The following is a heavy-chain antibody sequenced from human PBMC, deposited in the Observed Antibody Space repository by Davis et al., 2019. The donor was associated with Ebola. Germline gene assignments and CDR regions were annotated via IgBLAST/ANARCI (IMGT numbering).Heavy chain of an antibody. Sequence: SETLSLTCTVSGGSISSSTDYWGWIRQPPGKGLEWIGSIYDSGTTYYNPSLKSRVTISVDTSKNQFSLKLSSVTAADTAVYYCARRDGSSGWYNYYGMDVWGQGTTVTVSS. CDR3: ARRDGSSGWYNYYGMDV. D-gene: IGHD6-19*01. V-gene: IGHV4-39*07. J-gene: IGHJ6*02. CDR2: IYDSGTT. CDR1: GGSISSSTDY.